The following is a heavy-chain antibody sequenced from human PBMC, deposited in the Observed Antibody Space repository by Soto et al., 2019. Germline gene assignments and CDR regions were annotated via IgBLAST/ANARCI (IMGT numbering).Heavy chain of an antibody. Sequence: ASVKVSCKASGYSFTGHYMHWVRQAPGQGLEWLGWIDPDSGGTNYGQKFQGRVTMTRDTSISTAYMELSRLKSDDTAVYYCAIVAVPGQAFDVWGQGTMVTVSS. J-gene: IGHJ3*01. CDR1: GYSFTGHY. V-gene: IGHV1-2*02. CDR3: AIVAVPGQAFDV. CDR2: IDPDSGGT. D-gene: IGHD6-19*01.